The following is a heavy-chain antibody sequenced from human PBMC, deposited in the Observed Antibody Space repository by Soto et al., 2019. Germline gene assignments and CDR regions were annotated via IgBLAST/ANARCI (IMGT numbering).Heavy chain of an antibody. CDR2: ISSSSGYI. J-gene: IGHJ6*02. D-gene: IGHD3-22*01. CDR1: GFTFSSYN. CDR3: ARVVDYYDPYYYGMDV. V-gene: IGHV3-21*01. Sequence: PGGSRRLSRAAPGFTFSSYNMKWVRPAPGEGLEWVSSISSSSGYIYYADSVKGRFTISRDNAKNSLSLQMNSLRAEDTAVYYCARVVDYYDPYYYGMDVWGLGTTVTVSS.